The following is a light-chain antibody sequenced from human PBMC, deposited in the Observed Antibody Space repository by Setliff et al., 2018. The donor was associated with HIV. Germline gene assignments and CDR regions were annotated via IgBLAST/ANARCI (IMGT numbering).Light chain of an antibody. CDR3: CSNTGSNTYV. CDR2: QAT. CDR1: SSDIGRYNL. J-gene: IGLJ1*01. Sequence: SVLTQPASVSGSPGQSITISCTGRSSDIGRYNLVSWYQQYPGKAPKLMIYQATKRPSGVSNRFSGSKSGNTASLTISGLQAEDEADYYCCSNTGSNTYVFGSGTKVTVL. V-gene: IGLV2-23*01.